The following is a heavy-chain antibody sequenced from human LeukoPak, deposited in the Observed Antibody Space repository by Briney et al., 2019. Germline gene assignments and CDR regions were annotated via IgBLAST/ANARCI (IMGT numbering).Heavy chain of an antibody. Sequence: GGSLRLSCAASGFTVSSNYMSWVRQAPGKGLEWVSVIYSGGSTYYADSVKGRFTISRDNSKNTLYLQMNSLRAEDTAVYYCARDNALYCSGGSCYWDYFDYWGQGTLVTVSS. D-gene: IGHD2-15*01. CDR2: IYSGGST. CDR1: GFTVSSNY. J-gene: IGHJ4*02. V-gene: IGHV3-53*01. CDR3: ARDNALYCSGGSCYWDYFDY.